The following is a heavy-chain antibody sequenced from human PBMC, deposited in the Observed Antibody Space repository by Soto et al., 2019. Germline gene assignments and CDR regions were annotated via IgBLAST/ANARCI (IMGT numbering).Heavy chain of an antibody. D-gene: IGHD6-19*01. CDR3: ARLSYFELKYSSGWYYFDY. V-gene: IGHV4-39*07. Sequence: SETLSLTCTVSGDSVSSSYYYWGWIRQPPGKGLEWIGSIYYSGSTNYNPSLKSRVTISVDTSKNQFSLKLSSVTAADTAVYYCARLSYFELKYSSGWYYFDYWGQGTLVTVSS. CDR2: IYYSGST. J-gene: IGHJ4*02. CDR1: GDSVSSSYYY.